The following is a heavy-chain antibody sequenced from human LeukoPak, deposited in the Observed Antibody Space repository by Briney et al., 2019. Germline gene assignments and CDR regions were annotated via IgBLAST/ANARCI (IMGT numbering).Heavy chain of an antibody. CDR3: ARVPNNSGSPYYYYYYMDV. CDR2: IIPIFGTA. V-gene: IGHV1-69*06. J-gene: IGHJ6*03. Sequence: ASVKVSCKASGGTFSSYAISWVRQAPGQGLEWMGGIIPIFGTANYAQKFQGRVTITADKSTSTAYMELSSLRSEDTAVYYCARVPNNSGSPYYYYYYMDVWGKGTTVTVSS. D-gene: IGHD1-26*01. CDR1: GGTFSSYA.